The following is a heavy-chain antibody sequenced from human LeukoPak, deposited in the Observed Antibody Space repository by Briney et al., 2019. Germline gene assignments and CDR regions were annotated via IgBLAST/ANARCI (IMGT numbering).Heavy chain of an antibody. J-gene: IGHJ2*01. CDR2: LNSDGSST. CDR1: GFNFSGYW. D-gene: IGHD2-21*02. CDR3: ARDPYCGGDCYSYWYFDL. V-gene: IGHV3-74*01. Sequence: GGSLRLSCAASGFNFSGYWMHWVRQDPGKGLVWVSRLNSDGSSTSYADSVKGRFTISRDNAKNTLYLQMNSLRAEDTAVYYCARDPYCGGDCYSYWYFDLWGRGTLVTVSS.